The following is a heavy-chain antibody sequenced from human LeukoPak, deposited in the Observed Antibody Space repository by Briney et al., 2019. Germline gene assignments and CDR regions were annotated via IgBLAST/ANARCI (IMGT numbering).Heavy chain of an antibody. CDR1: GFTFSSYA. CDR3: ARKEGLTVTIDY. J-gene: IGHJ4*02. V-gene: IGHV3-30-3*01. D-gene: IGHD4-17*01. Sequence: GGSLRLSCAASGFTFSSYAMHWVRQAPGKGLEGVAVISYDGSNKYYADSVKGRFTISRDNSKNTLYLQMNSLRAEDTAVYYCARKEGLTVTIDYWGQGTLVTVSS. CDR2: ISYDGSNK.